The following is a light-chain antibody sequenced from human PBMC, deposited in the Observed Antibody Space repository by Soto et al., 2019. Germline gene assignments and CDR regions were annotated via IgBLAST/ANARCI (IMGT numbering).Light chain of an antibody. CDR3: QQYGSSPMYT. CDR1: QSVSSSY. V-gene: IGKV3-20*01. CDR2: GAS. J-gene: IGKJ2*01. Sequence: EIVLTQSPGTLSLSPGERATLSCRASQSVSSSYLAWYQQKPGQAPRLLIHGASTRATGIPDRFSGSGSGTDFTLTISRLEPEDFAVYYCQQYGSSPMYTFGQATKVDIK.